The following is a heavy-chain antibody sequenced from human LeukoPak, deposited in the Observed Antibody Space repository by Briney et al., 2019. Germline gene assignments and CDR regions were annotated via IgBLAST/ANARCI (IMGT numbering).Heavy chain of an antibody. J-gene: IGHJ4*02. V-gene: IGHV3-74*01. Sequence: PGGSLRLSCAASGFTFSSYCMHWVRQGPGKGLVWVSRIKSDGSGTSYADAVKGRFTISRDNAKNTLYLQMNGLRVEDTAVYYCAKDGTMVRGAPHHFDYWGQGTLVTVSS. CDR3: AKDGTMVRGAPHHFDY. CDR2: IKSDGSGT. CDR1: GFTFSSYC. D-gene: IGHD3-10*01.